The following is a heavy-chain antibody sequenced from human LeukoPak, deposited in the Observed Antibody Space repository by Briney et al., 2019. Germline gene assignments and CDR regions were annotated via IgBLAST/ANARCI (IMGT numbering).Heavy chain of an antibody. CDR3: AKAKGTYSSGWYFDY. V-gene: IGHV3-23*01. CDR2: ISAGGGGA. J-gene: IGHJ4*02. D-gene: IGHD6-19*01. Sequence: GGSLRLSCAASGFTFSSYAMTWVRQAPGKGLEWVSSISAGGGGAYSADSVKGRFTNSRDKSKNTLSLQMNSLRAEDTAIYYCAKAKGTYSSGWYFDYWGQGTLVTVSS. CDR1: GFTFSSYA.